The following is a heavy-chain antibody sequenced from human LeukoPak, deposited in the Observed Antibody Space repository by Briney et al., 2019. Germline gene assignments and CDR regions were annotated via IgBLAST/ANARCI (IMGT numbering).Heavy chain of an antibody. D-gene: IGHD6-6*01. J-gene: IGHJ5*02. CDR2: IRSKANSYAT. CDR1: GFTFSGSA. V-gene: IGHV3-73*01. CDR3: TRHGSSLGFDP. Sequence: PGGSLRPSCAASGFTFSGSAMHWVRQASGKELEWVGRIRSKANSYATAYAASVKGRFTISRDDSKNTAYLQMNSLKTEDTAVYYCTRHGSSLGFDPWGQGTLVTVSS.